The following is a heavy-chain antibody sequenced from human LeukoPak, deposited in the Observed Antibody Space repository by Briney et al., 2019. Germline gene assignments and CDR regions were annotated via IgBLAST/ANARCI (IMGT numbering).Heavy chain of an antibody. CDR3: ARDSEGDGYNFDT. CDR2: TYFGGTT. V-gene: IGHV3-53*01. D-gene: IGHD5-24*01. CDR1: GFAINTNY. J-gene: IGHJ5*02. Sequence: GGSLRLSCVASGFAINTNYMNWVRQAPGKELEWVSITYFGGTTYYADSVKGRFTISRDNSKNTLYLQMNSLRADDTAVYYCARDSEGDGYNFDTWGRGTXVTVXS.